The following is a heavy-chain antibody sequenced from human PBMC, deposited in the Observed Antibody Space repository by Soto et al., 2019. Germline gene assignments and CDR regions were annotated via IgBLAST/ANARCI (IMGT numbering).Heavy chain of an antibody. CDR1: GFTFSSYG. Sequence: QVQLVESGGGVVQPGRSLRLSCAASGFTFSSYGMHWVRQAPGKGLEWVAVISYDGSNKYYADSVKGRFTISRDNSKNTLYLQMNSLRAEDTAVYYCAKWGDGMAHDYWGQGTLVTVSS. CDR2: ISYDGSNK. D-gene: IGHD3-16*01. J-gene: IGHJ4*02. V-gene: IGHV3-30*18. CDR3: AKWGDGMAHDY.